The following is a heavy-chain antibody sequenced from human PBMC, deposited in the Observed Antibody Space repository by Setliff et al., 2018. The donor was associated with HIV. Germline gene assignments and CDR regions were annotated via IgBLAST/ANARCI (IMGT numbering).Heavy chain of an antibody. Sequence: ASVKVSCKAFGYTFSTNAIHWVRQAPGQRLEWMGYINAGDDNTRYSEKFQGRVTITRDTSANTAYMELSSLRSEDTAVYYCASLGGYYPYYYYYMDVWGKGTLVTVSS. D-gene: IGHD3-3*01. CDR1: GYTFSTNA. J-gene: IGHJ6*03. CDR2: INAGDDNT. CDR3: ASLGGYYPYYYYYMDV. V-gene: IGHV1-3*01.